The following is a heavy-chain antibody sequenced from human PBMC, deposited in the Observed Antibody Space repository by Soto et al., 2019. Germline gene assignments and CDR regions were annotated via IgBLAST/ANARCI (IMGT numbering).Heavy chain of an antibody. J-gene: IGHJ2*01. V-gene: IGHV3-9*01. CDR2: ISWNSGSI. CDR3: AKGIRRRPDWYFDL. CDR1: GFTFDDYA. D-gene: IGHD3-10*01. Sequence: EVQLVESGGGLVQPGRSLRLSCAASGFTFDDYAMHWVRQAPGKGLEWVSGISWNSGSIGYADSVKGRFTISRDNAKNSLYLQINSRRAEDTALYYCAKGIRRRPDWYFDLWGRGTLVTVSS.